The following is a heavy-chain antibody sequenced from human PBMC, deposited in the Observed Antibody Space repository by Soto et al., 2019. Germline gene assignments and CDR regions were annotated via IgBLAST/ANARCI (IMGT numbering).Heavy chain of an antibody. CDR3: ARSRNGAVPDSINF. V-gene: IGHV3-30-3*01. D-gene: IGHD2-8*01. CDR2: ISRDGSSK. Sequence: QVHLVESGGGVVQPGGSLRLSCVASGFTFSRYAMHWVRQAPGQGLEWVAVISRDGSSKYYGDSVKGRFTVSRDNSNNTLYLSMTSLRPDDTAVFYCARSRNGAVPDSINFWGQGTLLTVSS. CDR1: GFTFSRYA. J-gene: IGHJ4*02.